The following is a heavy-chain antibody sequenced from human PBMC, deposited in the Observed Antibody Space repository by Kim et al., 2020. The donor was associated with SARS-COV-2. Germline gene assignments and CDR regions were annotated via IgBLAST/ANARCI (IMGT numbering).Heavy chain of an antibody. Sequence: GGSLRLSCAASGFTFSSYSMNWVRQAPGKGLEWVSTISSSSSYIYYADSVKGRFTISRDNAKNSLYLQMNSLRAEDTAVYYCAREGYSGLYSYGDAFDIWGQGTMVTVSS. CDR2: ISSSSSYI. D-gene: IGHD5-18*01. CDR3: AREGYSGLYSYGDAFDI. CDR1: GFTFSSYS. V-gene: IGHV3-21*01. J-gene: IGHJ3*02.